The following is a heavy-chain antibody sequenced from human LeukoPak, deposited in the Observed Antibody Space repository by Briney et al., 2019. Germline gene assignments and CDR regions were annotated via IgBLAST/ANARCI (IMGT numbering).Heavy chain of an antibody. J-gene: IGHJ5*02. CDR3: ARTGDDENWFDP. CDR2: ISSSSSYI. CDR1: GFTFSSYS. Sequence: GGSLRLSCAASGFTFSSYSMNWVRQAPGKGLEWVSSISSSSSYIYYADSVKGRFTISRDNAKNSLYLQMNSLRAEDTAVYYCARTGDDENWFDPWGQGTLVTVSS. V-gene: IGHV3-21*01. D-gene: IGHD7-27*01.